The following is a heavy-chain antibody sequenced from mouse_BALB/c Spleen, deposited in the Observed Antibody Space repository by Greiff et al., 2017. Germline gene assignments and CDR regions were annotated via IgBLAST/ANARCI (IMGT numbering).Heavy chain of an antibody. CDR1: GFTFSSFG. D-gene: IGHD2-10*01. CDR3: ARPSYYGNAMDY. CDR2: ISSGSSTI. J-gene: IGHJ4*01. V-gene: IGHV5-17*02. Sequence: EVMLVESGGGLVKPGGSRKLSCAASGFTFSSFGMHWVRQAPEKGLEWVAYISSGSSTIYYADTVKGRFTISRDNPKNTLFLQMTSLRSEDTAMYYCARPSYYGNAMDYWGQGTSVTVSS.